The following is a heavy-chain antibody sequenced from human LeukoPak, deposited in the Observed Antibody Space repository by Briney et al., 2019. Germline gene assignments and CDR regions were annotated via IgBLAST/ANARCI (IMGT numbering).Heavy chain of an antibody. Sequence: SETLSLTCAVYGGSFSGYYWSWIRQPPGKGLEWIGEINHSGSTNYNPSLKSRVTISVDTSKNQFSLKLSSVTAADTAVYYCARELVLELSLHSWFDPWGQGTLVTVSS. CDR2: INHSGST. D-gene: IGHD1-7*01. V-gene: IGHV4-34*01. CDR1: GGSFSGYY. CDR3: ARELVLELSLHSWFDP. J-gene: IGHJ5*02.